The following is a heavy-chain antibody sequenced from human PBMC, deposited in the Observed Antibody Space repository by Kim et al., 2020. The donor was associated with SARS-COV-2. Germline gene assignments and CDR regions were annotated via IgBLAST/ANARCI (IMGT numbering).Heavy chain of an antibody. V-gene: IGHV1-8*01. J-gene: IGHJ5*02. Sequence: AQKFQGRVTMTRNTSISTAYMELSSLRSEDTAVYYCAREIAAAGNNWFDPWGQGTLVTVSS. D-gene: IGHD6-13*01. CDR3: AREIAAAGNNWFDP.